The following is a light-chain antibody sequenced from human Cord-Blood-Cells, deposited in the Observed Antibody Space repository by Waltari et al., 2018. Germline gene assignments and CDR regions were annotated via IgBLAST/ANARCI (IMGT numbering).Light chain of an antibody. V-gene: IGLV1-44*01. CDR3: AAWDDSLNGPV. J-gene: IGLJ3*02. CDR1: SSNIGSNT. CDR2: SNN. Sequence: QSVLTQPPSASGTPGQRVTISCSGSSSNIGSNTVNWYQQLPGTAPKLLIYSNNQRPSGVPGRFAGSKSVTSASLTISGLQSEDEADYYCAAWDDSLNGPVFGGGTKLTVL.